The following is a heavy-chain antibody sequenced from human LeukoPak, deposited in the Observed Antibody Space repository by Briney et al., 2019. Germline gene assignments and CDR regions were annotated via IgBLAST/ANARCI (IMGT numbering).Heavy chain of an antibody. Sequence: KPSETLSLTCAVYGGSFSGYYWSWIRQPPGKGLEWIGEINHSGSTNYNPSLKSRVTISVDTSKNQFSLKLSSVTAADTAVYYCARETYYDFWSGYWRHFDYWGQGTLVTVSS. V-gene: IGHV4-34*01. CDR3: ARETYYDFWSGYWRHFDY. CDR2: INHSGST. J-gene: IGHJ4*02. D-gene: IGHD3-3*01. CDR1: GGSFSGYY.